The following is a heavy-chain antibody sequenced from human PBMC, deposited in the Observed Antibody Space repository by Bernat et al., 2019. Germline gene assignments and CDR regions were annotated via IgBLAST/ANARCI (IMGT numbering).Heavy chain of an antibody. CDR1: GFTFSSYA. J-gene: IGHJ4*02. D-gene: IGHD6-19*01. V-gene: IGHV3-23*01. CDR2: ISGSGCST. CDR3: AKDSGYSSGYSTEFDY. Sequence: EVQLLESGGGLVQPGGSLRLSCAASGFTFSSYAMSWVRQAPGKGLEWVSAISGSGCSTYYADSVKGRFTISRDNSKNTLYLQMNSLRAEDTAVYYCAKDSGYSSGYSTEFDYWGQGTLVTVSS.